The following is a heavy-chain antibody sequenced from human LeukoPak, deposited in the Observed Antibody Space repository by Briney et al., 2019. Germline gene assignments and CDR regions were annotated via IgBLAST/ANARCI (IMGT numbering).Heavy chain of an antibody. D-gene: IGHD6-19*01. V-gene: IGHV4-59*01. CDR3: ARDLRDSSGWSHRDYYYYYMDV. Sequence: SETLSLTCTVSGGSISNKYWSWIRQPPGKGLEWIGYIYYSGNTNYNPSLKSRVTISVDTSKNQFSLKLSSVTAADTAVYYCARDLRDSSGWSHRDYYYYYMDVWGKGTTVTVSS. CDR2: IYYSGNT. CDR1: GGSISNKY. J-gene: IGHJ6*03.